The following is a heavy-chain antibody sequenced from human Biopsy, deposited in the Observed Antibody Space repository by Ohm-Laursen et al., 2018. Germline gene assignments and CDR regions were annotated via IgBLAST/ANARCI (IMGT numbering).Heavy chain of an antibody. D-gene: IGHD3-10*01. CDR1: GFSFRNYA. Sequence: SLRLSCAAPGFSFRNYAMSWVRQAPGKGLEWLSESSGSGDAKYYAGSVEGRFTISKDISKNTLYLQMNSLSVDDTAIYYCAKNQAHNEGVTDHFDSWGQGTLVTVSS. J-gene: IGHJ4*02. CDR2: SSGSGDAK. CDR3: AKNQAHNEGVTDHFDS. V-gene: IGHV3-23*01.